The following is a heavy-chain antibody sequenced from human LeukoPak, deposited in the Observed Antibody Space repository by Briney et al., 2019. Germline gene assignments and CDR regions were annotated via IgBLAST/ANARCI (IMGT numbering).Heavy chain of an antibody. Sequence: GGSQRLSCATSGFTFSRYWMHWARQGPGEGLPWASRINNDAGSANYADSVKGRLTISRDNAKNTLYLQMKSRRAEDTAVYYCARDLRTPSDTNIAIDYWGQGTLVTVSS. CDR2: INNDAGSA. J-gene: IGHJ4*02. D-gene: IGHD4-23*01. CDR1: GFTFSRYW. V-gene: IGHV3-74*01. CDR3: ARDLRTPSDTNIAIDY.